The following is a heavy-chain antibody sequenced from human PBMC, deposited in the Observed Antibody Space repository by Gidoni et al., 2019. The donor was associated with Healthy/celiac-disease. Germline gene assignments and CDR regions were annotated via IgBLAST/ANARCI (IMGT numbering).Heavy chain of an antibody. Sequence: QVQLVQSGAEVKKPGASVKVSCKASGYPFTSYAMHWVRQAPGQRLEWMGWINAGNGNTKYSQKFQGRVTITRDTSASTADMELSSLRSEDTAVYYCARATATTVVSNYFDYWGQGTLVTVSS. V-gene: IGHV1-3*01. D-gene: IGHD4-17*01. CDR1: GYPFTSYA. CDR3: ARATATTVVSNYFDY. J-gene: IGHJ4*02. CDR2: INAGNGNT.